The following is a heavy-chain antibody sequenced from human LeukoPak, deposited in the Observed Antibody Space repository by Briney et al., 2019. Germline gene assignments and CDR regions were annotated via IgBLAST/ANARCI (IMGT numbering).Heavy chain of an antibody. CDR3: ATAGITGTEINY. D-gene: IGHD1/OR15-1a*01. Sequence: GGSLRLSCAASGFTFSDAWMTWVRQAPGKGLEWVGRIKRKTDGETTDYAAPVKGRFTISRDDSKNTLYVQMNSLRTEDTAVYYCATAGITGTEINYWGQGTLVTVSS. CDR1: GFTFSDAW. V-gene: IGHV3-15*01. CDR2: IKRKTDGETT. J-gene: IGHJ4*02.